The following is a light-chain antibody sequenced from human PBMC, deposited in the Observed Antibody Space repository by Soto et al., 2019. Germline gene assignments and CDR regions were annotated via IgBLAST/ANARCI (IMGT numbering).Light chain of an antibody. Sequence: SRMTHSPSTPSSSFFYTFSITCLASQIINKFLALYHHKPGKPPTLLIYEASILQIGVPSRFRATASGPDFILTISSLPPAAFAAYYCQPYNAHSAWFFGQGTKVDI. CDR2: EAS. J-gene: IGKJ1*01. V-gene: IGKV1-5*03. CDR3: QPYNAHSAWF. CDR1: QIINKF.